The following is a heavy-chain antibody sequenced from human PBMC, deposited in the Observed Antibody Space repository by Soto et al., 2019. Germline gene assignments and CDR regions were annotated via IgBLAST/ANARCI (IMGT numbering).Heavy chain of an antibody. J-gene: IGHJ6*02. CDR2: IYSGGVT. V-gene: IGHV3-53*01. CDR3: ARDPSTTGYYGLDV. CDR1: GFTVKNYQ. Sequence: LRLSCAASGFTVKNYQMNWVRQAPGKGLEWVSVIYSGGVTYYPDSVKGRFTTIRDTSKSTVYLQMNSLRADDTAMYYCARDPSTTGYYGLDVWGQGTTVTVSS.